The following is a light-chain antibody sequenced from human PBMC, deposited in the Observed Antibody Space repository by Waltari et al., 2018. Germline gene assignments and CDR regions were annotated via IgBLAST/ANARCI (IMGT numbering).Light chain of an antibody. CDR2: RNN. CDR3: AAWDDSRNGWV. CDR1: YSNIARNS. J-gene: IGLJ3*02. V-gene: IGLV1-44*01. Sequence: QSILTQPPSASGTPGQTVTISCSGGYSNIARNSVNWYQKFPGAAPKLLIFRNNQRPSGVPDRFYGSKSVTLASLAMSALQSEEESDYFCAAWDDSRNGWVFGEGTRVGVL.